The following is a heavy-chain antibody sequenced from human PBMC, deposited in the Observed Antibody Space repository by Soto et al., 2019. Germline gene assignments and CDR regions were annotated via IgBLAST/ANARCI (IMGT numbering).Heavy chain of an antibody. CDR1: GFSISSGYF. D-gene: IGHD3-22*01. Sequence: SETLSLTCAVSGFSISSGYFWGWIRQPPGKGPEWLGSIYHSGTTYYNPSVKGRVTISVDTSKNQFSLKMSSVTAADTAVYYCARDSSGYYWFDPWGQGTLVTDSS. CDR2: IYHSGTT. J-gene: IGHJ5*02. V-gene: IGHV4-38-2*02. CDR3: ARDSSGYYWFDP.